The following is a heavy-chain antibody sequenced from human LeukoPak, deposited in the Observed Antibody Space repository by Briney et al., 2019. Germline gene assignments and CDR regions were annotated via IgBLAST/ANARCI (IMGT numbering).Heavy chain of an antibody. CDR2: INPSGGST. Sequence: ASVKVSCKASGYTFTSYYMHWVRQAPGQGLEWMGIINPSGGSTSYAQKFQGRVTMTRDTSTSTVYMELSSLRSEDTAVYYCARDPSMVRGAPYFDYWGQGTLVTVSS. D-gene: IGHD3-10*01. CDR1: GYTFTSYY. V-gene: IGHV1-46*01. J-gene: IGHJ4*02. CDR3: ARDPSMVRGAPYFDY.